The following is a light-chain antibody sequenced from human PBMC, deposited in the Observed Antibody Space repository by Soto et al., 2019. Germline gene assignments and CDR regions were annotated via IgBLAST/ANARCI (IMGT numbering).Light chain of an antibody. CDR3: QQYYSTPLT. V-gene: IGKV4-1*01. J-gene: IGKJ4*01. Sequence: DIVMTQSPDSLAVSLGERATINCKSSQSVLYSSNNKNYLAWYQQKPGQPPKLLIYWASTRESGVPDRFSVSGSGTDFTLTINSLQAEDVAVYYCQQYYSTPLTFGGGTKVEI. CDR1: QSVLYSSNNKNY. CDR2: WAS.